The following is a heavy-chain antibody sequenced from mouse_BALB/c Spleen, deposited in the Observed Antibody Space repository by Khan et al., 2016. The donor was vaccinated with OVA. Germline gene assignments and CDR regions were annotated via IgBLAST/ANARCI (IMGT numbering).Heavy chain of an antibody. Sequence: EVQLVQSGPGLVKPSQSLSLTCTVTGYSITSGYGRNWLRQFPGNKLEWMGYISYSGSTNYNPSLKSRISITRDTSKNQFFLQLNSVTTEDTATYYCAGTARIKYWGQGTTLTVSS. V-gene: IGHV3-2*02. CDR3: AGTARIKY. CDR1: GYSITSGYG. D-gene: IGHD1-2*01. J-gene: IGHJ2*01. CDR2: ISYSGST.